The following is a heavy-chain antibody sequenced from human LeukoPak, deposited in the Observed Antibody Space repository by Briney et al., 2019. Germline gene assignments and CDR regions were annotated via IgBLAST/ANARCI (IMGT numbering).Heavy chain of an antibody. D-gene: IGHD2-15*01. CDR2: ISGDGGST. CDR3: AKDIGYCSGGSCYAFDYYYYYGMDV. V-gene: IGHV3-43*02. CDR1: GFTFDDYA. Sequence: GGSLRLSCAASGFTFDDYAMHRVRQAPGKGLEWISLISGDGGSTYYADSVKGRFTISRDNSTNSLYLQMNSLRTEDTALYYFAKDIGYCSGGSCYAFDYYYYYGMDVWGQGTTVTVSS. J-gene: IGHJ6*02.